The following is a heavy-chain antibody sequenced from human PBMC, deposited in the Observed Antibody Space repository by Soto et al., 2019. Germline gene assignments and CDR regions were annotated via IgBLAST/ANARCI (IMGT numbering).Heavy chain of an antibody. CDR2: ISSSSSYT. CDR1: GFTFSDYY. CDR3: ARSGYYYDSSGSDDAFDI. J-gene: IGHJ3*02. D-gene: IGHD3-22*01. V-gene: IGHV3-11*06. Sequence: SCAASGFTFSDYYMSWIRQAPGKGLEWVSYISSSSSYTNYADSVKGRFTISRDNAKNSLYLQMNSLRAEDTAVYYCARSGYYYDSSGSDDAFDIWGQGTMVTVSS.